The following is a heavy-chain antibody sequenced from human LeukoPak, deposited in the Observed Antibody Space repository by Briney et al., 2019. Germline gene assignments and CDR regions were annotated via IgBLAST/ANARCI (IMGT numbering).Heavy chain of an antibody. CDR1: GGSISSYY. CDR2: IYYSGST. Sequence: SETLSLTCTVSGGSISSYYWSWIRQPPGKGLEWIGYIYYSGSTNYNPSLKSRVTISVDTSKNQFSLKLSSVTAADTAVYYCARKRSYTNWFDPWGQGTLVTVSS. J-gene: IGHJ5*02. D-gene: IGHD3-10*01. CDR3: ARKRSYTNWFDP. V-gene: IGHV4-59*01.